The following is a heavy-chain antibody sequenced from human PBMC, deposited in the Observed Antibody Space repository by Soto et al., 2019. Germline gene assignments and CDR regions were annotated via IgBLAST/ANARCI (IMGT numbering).Heavy chain of an antibody. CDR3: ASETLRDAIDI. CDR2: IRANDESI. Sequence: PGGSLRLSCVASGFAFRSYEMNWVRQAPGKGLEWVSNIRANDESIYYADSVKGRVSVSRDNAKNSLFLEMNSLRVDDTAVYYCASETLRDAIDIWRQGTMATVSS. V-gene: IGHV3-48*03. J-gene: IGHJ3*02. CDR1: GFAFRSYE.